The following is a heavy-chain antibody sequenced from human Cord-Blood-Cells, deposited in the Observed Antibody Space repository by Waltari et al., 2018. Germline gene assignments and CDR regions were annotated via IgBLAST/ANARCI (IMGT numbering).Heavy chain of an antibody. V-gene: IGHV4-39*01. D-gene: IGHD6-6*01. CDR1: GGSISSSSYY. CDR3: ARHLVSVVSADWYFDL. J-gene: IGHJ2*01. CDR2: IYYSGST. Sequence: QLQLQESGPGLVKPSETLSLTCTVPGGSISSSSYYWGWIRQPPGKGLEWIGSIYYSGSTYYNPSLKSRVTISVDTSKYQFSLKLSSVTAADTAVYYCARHLVSVVSADWYFDLWGRGTLVTVSS.